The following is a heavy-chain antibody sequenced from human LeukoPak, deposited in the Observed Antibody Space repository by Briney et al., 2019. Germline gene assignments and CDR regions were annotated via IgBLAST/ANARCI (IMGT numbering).Heavy chain of an antibody. J-gene: IGHJ4*02. CDR2: IYYSGST. CDR1: GGSVSSGNYY. Sequence: PSETLSLTCTVPGGSVSSGNYYWSWIRQPPGKGLEWIGYIYYSGSTNYNPSLKSRVTISVDTSKNQFSLKLSSVTAADTAVYYCARLTPTLDYGDYGPEGPAEFDYWGQGTLVTVSS. CDR3: ARLTPTLDYGDYGPEGPAEFDY. D-gene: IGHD4-17*01. V-gene: IGHV4-61*01.